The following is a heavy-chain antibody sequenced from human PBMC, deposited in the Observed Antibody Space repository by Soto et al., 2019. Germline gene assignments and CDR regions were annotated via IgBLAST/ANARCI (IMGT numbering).Heavy chain of an antibody. V-gene: IGHV4-4*07. CDR2: IFNNGNT. Sequence: SETLSLTCTVSGDSSSSYYWSWIRQPAGKGLEWIGHIFNNGNTKTNPSLKSRVTMSVDTSRNQFSLKLSSVTAADTAVYYCATEGASGSYGYYYGMDVWGQGTTVT. J-gene: IGHJ6*02. D-gene: IGHD3-10*01. CDR1: GDSSSSYY. CDR3: ATEGASGSYGYYYGMDV.